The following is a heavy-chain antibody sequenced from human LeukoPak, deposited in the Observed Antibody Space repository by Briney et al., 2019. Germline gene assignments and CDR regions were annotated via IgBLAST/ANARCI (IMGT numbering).Heavy chain of an antibody. CDR1: GGTFISYA. Sequence: SVKVSCKASGGTFISYAISWVRQAPGQGLVWMGRIIPIFGTANYAQKFQGRVTITADKSTSTAYMELSSLRSEDTAVYYCARDLWRCSSTSCGWIYWGQGTLVTVSS. CDR3: ARDLWRCSSTSCGWIY. J-gene: IGHJ4*02. V-gene: IGHV1-69*06. D-gene: IGHD2-2*01. CDR2: IIPIFGTA.